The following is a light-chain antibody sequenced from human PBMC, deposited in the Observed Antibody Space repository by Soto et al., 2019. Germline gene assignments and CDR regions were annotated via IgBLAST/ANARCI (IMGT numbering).Light chain of an antibody. CDR3: QSYDSSLSGSHVV. Sequence: QSVLTQPPSVSGAPGQRVTISCTGSSSNIGAGYDVHWYQQLPGTAPKLLIYGNSNRPSGVPDRFPGSKSGTSASLAITGLQAEDEADYYCQSYDSSLSGSHVVFGGGTKLTVL. CDR2: GNS. J-gene: IGLJ2*01. CDR1: SSNIGAGYD. V-gene: IGLV1-40*01.